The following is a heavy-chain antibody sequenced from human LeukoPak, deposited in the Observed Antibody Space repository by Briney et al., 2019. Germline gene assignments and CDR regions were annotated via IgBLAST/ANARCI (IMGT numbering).Heavy chain of an antibody. Sequence: SETLSLTSAVYGGSFSGYYWSWIRQPPGKGLEWIGEINHSGSTNYNPSLKSRVTISVDTSKNQFSLKLSSVTAADTAVYYCARVHSVAVDYWGQGTLVTVSS. CDR1: GGSFSGYY. CDR3: ARVHSVAVDY. CDR2: INHSGST. J-gene: IGHJ4*02. V-gene: IGHV4-34*01. D-gene: IGHD6-19*01.